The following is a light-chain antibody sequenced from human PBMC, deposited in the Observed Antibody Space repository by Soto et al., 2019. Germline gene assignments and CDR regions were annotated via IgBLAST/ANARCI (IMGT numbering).Light chain of an antibody. CDR1: SSDVGGYNY. V-gene: IGLV2-8*01. J-gene: IGLJ2*01. CDR2: EVY. CDR3: SAYAGSSTWV. Sequence: QSAPTQPPSASGSPGQSVTFSCTGTSSDVGGYNYVSWYQQYPGKAPKLMLYEVYKRPSGVPDRFSGYKSGNTASLTVSGLHPEDEADYYCSAYAGSSTWVFGGGTKLTVL.